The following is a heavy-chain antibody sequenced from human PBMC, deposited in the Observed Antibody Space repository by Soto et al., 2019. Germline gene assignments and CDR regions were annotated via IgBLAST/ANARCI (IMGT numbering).Heavy chain of an antibody. J-gene: IGHJ4*02. Sequence: GGSLRLSCAASGFTLSNAWMSWVRQAPGKGLEWVSLIYSSGSTHYADSVKGRFTISRDNSKNTVHLQMNTLRAEDTAVYYCARRPLNSNGAYWGQGTLVTVSS. CDR1: GFTLSNAW. V-gene: IGHV3-53*01. CDR3: ARRPLNSNGAY. CDR2: IYSSGST. D-gene: IGHD3-22*01.